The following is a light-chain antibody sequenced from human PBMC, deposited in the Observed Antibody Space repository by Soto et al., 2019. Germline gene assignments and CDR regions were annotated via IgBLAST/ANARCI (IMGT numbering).Light chain of an antibody. V-gene: IGKV2-28*01. J-gene: IGKJ1*01. Sequence: DIVMTQSPLSLSFTPGEPASISCRSSQSLLHSNGNHYLEWYFQKPGQSPQLLIYLASIRASGVPDRFSGSGSGTDFTLKSSRVEAEDVGIYYCMHALHTPRTFGQGTKVEIK. CDR2: LAS. CDR3: MHALHTPRT. CDR1: QSLLHSNGNHY.